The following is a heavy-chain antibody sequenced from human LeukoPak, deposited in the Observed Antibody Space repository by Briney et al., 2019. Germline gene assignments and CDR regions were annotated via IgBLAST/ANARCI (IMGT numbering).Heavy chain of an antibody. V-gene: IGHV3-49*04. CDR2: IRSKAYGGTT. CDR3: TRAVSGWTGYFDY. J-gene: IGHJ4*02. D-gene: IGHD6-19*01. Sequence: GGSLRLSCTASGXTFGDYAMSWVRQAPGKGLEWVGFIRSKAYGGTTEYAASVKGRFTISRDDSKSIAYLQMNSLKTGDTAVYYRTRAVSGWTGYFDYWGQGTLVTVSS. CDR1: GXTFGDYA.